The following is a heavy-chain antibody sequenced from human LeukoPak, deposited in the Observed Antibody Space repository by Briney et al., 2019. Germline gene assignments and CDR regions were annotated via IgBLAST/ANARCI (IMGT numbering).Heavy chain of an antibody. CDR2: INWNGGST. D-gene: IGHD2-2*02. V-gene: IGHV3-20*01. CDR3: ARGRRNCGSTSCYTSYYFDY. Sequence: GGSLRLSCAASGLTFDDYGMSWVRQIPGKGLEWVSGINWNGGSTGHADSVKGRFTISRDNAKNSLYLEVNSLRAEDTALYHCARGRRNCGSTSCYTSYYFDYWGQGTLVTVSS. CDR1: GLTFDDYG. J-gene: IGHJ4*02.